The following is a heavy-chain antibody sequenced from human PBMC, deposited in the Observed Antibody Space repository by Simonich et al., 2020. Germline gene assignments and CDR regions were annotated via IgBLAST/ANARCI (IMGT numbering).Heavy chain of an antibody. Sequence: QVQLVQSGAEVKKPGASVKVSCKASGYTFTGYYMHWLRPAPGQGLEWLGRIHPNNGSTNGAHKFQGRDTMNRDTSSSTAYMELIRLRSDDTAVYYCARGPRWTGDDAFDIWGQGTMVTVSS. CDR2: IHPNNGST. CDR1: GYTFTGYY. V-gene: IGHV1-2*07. J-gene: IGHJ3*02. D-gene: IGHD7-27*01. CDR3: ARGPRWTGDDAFDI.